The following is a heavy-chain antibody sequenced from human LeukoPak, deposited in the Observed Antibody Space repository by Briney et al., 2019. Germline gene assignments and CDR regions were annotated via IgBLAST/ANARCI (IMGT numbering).Heavy chain of an antibody. V-gene: IGHV3-9*01. CDR2: ISWNSGSI. CDR3: AKDRGWEPYFYDY. D-gene: IGHD1-26*01. Sequence: GGSLRLSCAASGFTFDDYAMHWVRQAPGKGLEWVSGISWNSGSIGYADSVKGRFTISRDNAKNSLYLQMNSLRAEDTALYYCAKDRGWEPYFYDYWGQGTLVTVSS. J-gene: IGHJ4*02. CDR1: GFTFDDYA.